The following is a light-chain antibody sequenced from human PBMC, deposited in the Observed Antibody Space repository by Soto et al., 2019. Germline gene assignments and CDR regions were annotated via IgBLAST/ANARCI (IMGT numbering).Light chain of an antibody. CDR1: QTVRGNY. Sequence: EIVLTQSAGTLSLSPGERATLSCRASQTVRGNYLAWFQQRPGQAPRLLIYAASTRAAGVPDRFSGSGSGTEFSLTINRLEPEDFAVYYCHHYGPAPWTFGQGTKVEIK. V-gene: IGKV3-20*01. CDR2: AAS. CDR3: HHYGPAPWT. J-gene: IGKJ1*01.